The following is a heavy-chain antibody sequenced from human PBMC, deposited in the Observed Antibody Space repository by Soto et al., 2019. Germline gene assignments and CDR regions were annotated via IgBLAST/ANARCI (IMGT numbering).Heavy chain of an antibody. CDR2: ISGGGDGT. CDR1: GFTFITFA. J-gene: IGHJ6*02. CDR3: ARYIPGVRYYGMDV. V-gene: IGHV3-23*01. Sequence: GGSLRLSCAASGFTFITFAMSWVRQAPGKGLEWVSTISGGGDGTYYADSVKGRFTISRDNSGNTLFLEMYSLRAEDTAVYYCARYIPGVRYYGMDVWGQGTTVTVSS. D-gene: IGHD2-2*01.